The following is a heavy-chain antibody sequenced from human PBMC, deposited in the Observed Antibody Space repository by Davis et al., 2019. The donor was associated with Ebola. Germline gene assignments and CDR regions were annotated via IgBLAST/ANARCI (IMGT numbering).Heavy chain of an antibody. V-gene: IGHV4-34*01. CDR2: INHSGST. CDR3: ARGRFLRFLEWFADY. D-gene: IGHD3-3*01. J-gene: IGHJ4*02. Sequence: PSETLSLTCAVYGGSFSGYYWSWIRQPPGKGLEWIGEINHSGSTKYDPSLKSRVTISTDTSKSQFSLKLTSVTAADTAVYYCARGRFLRFLEWFADYWGQGILVTVSS. CDR1: GGSFSGYY.